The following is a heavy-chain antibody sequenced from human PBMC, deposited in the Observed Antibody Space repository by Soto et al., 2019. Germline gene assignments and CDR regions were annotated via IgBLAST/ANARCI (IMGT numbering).Heavy chain of an antibody. J-gene: IGHJ4*02. CDR1: GFRFSGFG. D-gene: IGHD1-26*01. CDR2: LRYDGSNK. CDR3: ARDAVGATTFYGYFHS. V-gene: IGHV3-33*01. Sequence: QVQLVESGGGVVQPGRSLRLSCAASGFRFSGFGMHWVRQAPGKGLEWVAILRYDGSNKYYAVFVKGRFTIHRDNSQNTLYRQMDSLRVEDTAVYYCARDAVGATTFYGYFHSWGQGILVTVSS.